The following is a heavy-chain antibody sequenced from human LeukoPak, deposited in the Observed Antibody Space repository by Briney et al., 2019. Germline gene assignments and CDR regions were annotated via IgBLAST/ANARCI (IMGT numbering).Heavy chain of an antibody. Sequence: GGSLRLSCAASGFTFSSYSMNWVRQAPGKGLEWVSYISSGSSTIYYADSVKGRFTISRDNAKNSLYLQMNSLRAEDTAVYYCARVRFLEWLLPFDYWGQGTLVTVSS. CDR3: ARVRFLEWLLPFDY. D-gene: IGHD3-3*01. V-gene: IGHV3-48*01. CDR2: ISSGSSTI. J-gene: IGHJ4*02. CDR1: GFTFSSYS.